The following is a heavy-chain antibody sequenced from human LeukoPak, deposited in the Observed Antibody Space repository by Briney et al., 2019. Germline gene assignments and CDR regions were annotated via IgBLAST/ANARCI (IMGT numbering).Heavy chain of an antibody. D-gene: IGHD1/OR15-1a*01. CDR2: IYYSGIT. CDR1: GASIGSSGYY. CDR3: VRHAPVTTLTFAY. Sequence: PSETLSLTCTVSGASIGSSGYYWGWIRQPPREGLAWIGSIYYSGITYYNPSLKSRVTISVYTSKSQFSLKLNSVTAEDTAMYYCVRHAPVTTLTFAYWGQRTLATVSS. J-gene: IGHJ4*02. V-gene: IGHV4-39*01.